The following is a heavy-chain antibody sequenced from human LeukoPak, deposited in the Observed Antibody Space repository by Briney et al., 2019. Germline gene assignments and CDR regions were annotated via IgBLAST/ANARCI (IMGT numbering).Heavy chain of an antibody. V-gene: IGHV4-59*01. D-gene: IGHD1-26*01. CDR1: GGSISSYY. CDR2: IYYSGST. J-gene: IGHJ4*02. Sequence: KPSETLSLTCTVSGGSISSYYWSWIRQPPGKGLEWIGYIYYSGSTNYNPSLKSRVTISVDTSKNQFSQKLSSVTAADTAVYYCARDNKWELFALDYWGQGTLVTVSS. CDR3: ARDNKWELFALDY.